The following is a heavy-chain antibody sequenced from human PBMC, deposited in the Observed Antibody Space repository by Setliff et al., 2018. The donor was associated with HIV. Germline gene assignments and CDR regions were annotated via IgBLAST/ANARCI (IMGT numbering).Heavy chain of an antibody. D-gene: IGHD3-9*01. CDR3: TRHPLRPGIAGYFYFVDV. J-gene: IGHJ6*03. Sequence: PGESLKISCEASGYTFTNYWIGWVRQMPGKGLEWMGVIFPRDSETRYSPSFEGQVTISVDRSLNTVYLQWSRLRASDSAIYYCTRHPLRPGIAGYFYFVDVWGTGTTVTVSS. V-gene: IGHV5-51*01. CDR2: IFPRDSET. CDR1: GYTFTNYW.